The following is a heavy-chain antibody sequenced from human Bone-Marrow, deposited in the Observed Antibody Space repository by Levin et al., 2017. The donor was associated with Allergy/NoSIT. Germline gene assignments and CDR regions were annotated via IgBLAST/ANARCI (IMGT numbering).Heavy chain of an antibody. CDR1: GFTFRNYA. Sequence: GGSLRLSCAASGFTFRNYAMNWVRKAPGKGLEWVSGSSGRGENTYYADSVKGRFIMSRDNSKNTVSLQMSRLRDDDTAVYYCAKDSTMEITRDWHFDLWGRGTLVSVTS. V-gene: IGHV3-23*01. J-gene: IGHJ2*01. CDR2: SSGRGENT. D-gene: IGHD7-27*01. CDR3: AKDSTMEITRDWHFDL.